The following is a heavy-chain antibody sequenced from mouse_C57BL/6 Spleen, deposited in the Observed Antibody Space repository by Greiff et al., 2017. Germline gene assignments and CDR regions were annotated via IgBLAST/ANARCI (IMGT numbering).Heavy chain of an antibody. CDR3: TRSETTVPLD. CDR1: GYTFTDYE. Sequence: QVQLQQSGAELVRPGASVTLSCKASGYTFTDYEMHWVKQTPVHGLEWIGAIDPETGGTAYNQKFKGKAILTADKSSSTAYMELRSLTSEDSAVYYCTRSETTVPLDWGQGTTLTVSS. J-gene: IGHJ2*01. CDR2: IDPETGGT. D-gene: IGHD1-1*01. V-gene: IGHV1-15*01.